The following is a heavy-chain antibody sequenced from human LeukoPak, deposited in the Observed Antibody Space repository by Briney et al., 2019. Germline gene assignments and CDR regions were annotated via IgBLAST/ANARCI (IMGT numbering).Heavy chain of an antibody. CDR1: GFTFSSYG. J-gene: IGHJ4*02. V-gene: IGHV3-33*01. CDR3: ARDPRGTAVAGTGDY. D-gene: IGHD6-19*01. Sequence: GGSLRLSCAASGFTFSSYGMHWVRQAPGTGLEWVSVIWYDGSKKYYADSVKGRFTTSRDNSKNTVYLHMNSLGVEDTAVYYCARDPRGTAVAGTGDYWGQGTLVTVSS. CDR2: IWYDGSKK.